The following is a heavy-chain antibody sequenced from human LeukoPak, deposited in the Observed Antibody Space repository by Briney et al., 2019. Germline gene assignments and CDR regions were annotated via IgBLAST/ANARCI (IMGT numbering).Heavy chain of an antibody. J-gene: IGHJ4*02. CDR1: GFTFSIYA. Sequence: PGGSLRLSCVASGFTFSIYAMSWVRQAPGKGLEWVSGISGSGGSTHYADSVQGRFTVSRDNSKNTLYLQMINLRAEDTAVYYCAKGPGYSSSWFYFDYWGQGTLVTVSS. CDR2: ISGSGGST. V-gene: IGHV3-23*01. D-gene: IGHD6-13*01. CDR3: AKGPGYSSSWFYFDY.